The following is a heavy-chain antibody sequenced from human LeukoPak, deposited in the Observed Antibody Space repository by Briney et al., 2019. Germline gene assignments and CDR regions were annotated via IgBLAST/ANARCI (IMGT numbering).Heavy chain of an antibody. J-gene: IGHJ3*02. Sequence: PSQTLSLTCTVSGGSISSGSYYWSWIRQPPGKGLEWIGRIYTSGSTNYNPSLKSRVTISVDTSKNQFSLKLSSVTAADTAVYYCARSRGYYDSSGYFFAFDIWGQGTMVTVSS. V-gene: IGHV4-61*02. CDR3: ARSRGYYDSSGYFFAFDI. CDR1: GGSISSGSYY. D-gene: IGHD3-22*01. CDR2: IYTSGST.